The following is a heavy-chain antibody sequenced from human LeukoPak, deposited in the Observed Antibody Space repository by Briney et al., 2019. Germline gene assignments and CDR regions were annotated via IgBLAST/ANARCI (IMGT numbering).Heavy chain of an antibody. V-gene: IGHV4-39*07. J-gene: IGHJ4*02. Sequence: PSETLSLTCTVSGGSISSSSYYWGWLRQPPGKGLEWIGSIYYSGSTYYNPSLKSRVTISVDTSKNQFSLKLSSVTAADTAVYYCARDRVGPHQVFDYWGQGTLVTVSS. CDR1: GGSISSSSYY. D-gene: IGHD2-15*01. CDR3: ARDRVGPHQVFDY. CDR2: IYYSGST.